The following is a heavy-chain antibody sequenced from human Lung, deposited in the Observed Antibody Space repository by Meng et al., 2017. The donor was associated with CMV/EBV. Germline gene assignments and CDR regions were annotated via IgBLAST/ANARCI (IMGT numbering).Heavy chain of an antibody. CDR1: GGPVSTSSSY. J-gene: IGHJ4*02. CDR3: ARGFYDFWGCFGAVDY. Sequence: SEIXSLXCTAPGGPVSTSSSYWSWIRQPPGKGLGWIGFIYNSGSTNDNPPLKCRVTISVDTSKNQFSLKLTSVTVADTAVYYCARGFYDFWGCFGAVDYWGQGXLVTVSS. D-gene: IGHD3-3*01. V-gene: IGHV4-61*01. CDR2: IYNSGST.